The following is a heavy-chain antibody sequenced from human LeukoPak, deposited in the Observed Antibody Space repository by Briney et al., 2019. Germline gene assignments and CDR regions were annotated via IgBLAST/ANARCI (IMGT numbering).Heavy chain of an antibody. J-gene: IGHJ6*03. CDR3: AKGGDYGDESLYYYYYYMDV. D-gene: IGHD4-17*01. Sequence: PGGSLRLSCAASGFTFSSYGMHWVRQAPGKGLEWVAVISYDGSNKYYADSVKGRFTISRDNSKNPLYLQMNSLRAEETAVYYCAKGGDYGDESLYYYYYYMDVWGKGTTVTVSS. V-gene: IGHV3-30*18. CDR2: ISYDGSNK. CDR1: GFTFSSYG.